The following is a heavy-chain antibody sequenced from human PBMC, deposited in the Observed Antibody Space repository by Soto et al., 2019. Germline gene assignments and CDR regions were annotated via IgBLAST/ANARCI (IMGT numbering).Heavy chain of an antibody. CDR1: GFTVSTKY. D-gene: IGHD3-16*01. Sequence: EVQLVESGGGLVQPGGSLRLSCAASGFTVSTKYMSWVRQAPGKGLEWVSVIYSAGSTFYADSVRGRFTISRDKSKNTVNLQMNSLRAEDTAVYYCARDPWAADYWGQGTLVTVSS. CDR3: ARDPWAADY. V-gene: IGHV3-66*01. J-gene: IGHJ4*02. CDR2: IYSAGST.